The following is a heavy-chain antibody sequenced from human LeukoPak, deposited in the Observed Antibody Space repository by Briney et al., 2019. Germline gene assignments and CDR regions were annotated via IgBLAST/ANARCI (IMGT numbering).Heavy chain of an antibody. CDR3: AGFRGVPARFDY. Sequence: SETLSLTCAVYGGSFSGYYWSWIRQPPGKGLEWIGEINHSGSTNYNLSLKSRVTISVDTSKNQFSLKLSSVTAADTAVYYCAGFRGVPARFDYWGQGTLVTVSS. D-gene: IGHD3-10*01. CDR2: INHSGST. J-gene: IGHJ4*02. CDR1: GGSFSGYY. V-gene: IGHV4-34*01.